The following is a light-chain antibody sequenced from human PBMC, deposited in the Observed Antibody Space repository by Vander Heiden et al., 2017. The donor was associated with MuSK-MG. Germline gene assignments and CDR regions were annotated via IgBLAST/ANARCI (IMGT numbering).Light chain of an antibody. CDR3: QQFENLPSFT. CDR1: QDVGKS. Sequence: DIQMTQSPSSLSASLGDRVTITCRASQDVGKSLNWYQQKPGKAPNLLIYDASNLETGVPSRFSGSGSGKDFVLTISSRQQEDIGTYYCQQFENLPSFTFGHGTKVDIK. V-gene: IGKV1-33*01. CDR2: DAS. J-gene: IGKJ3*01.